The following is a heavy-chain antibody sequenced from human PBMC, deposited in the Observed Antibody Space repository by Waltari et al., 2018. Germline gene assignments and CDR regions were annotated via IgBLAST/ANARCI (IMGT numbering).Heavy chain of an antibody. D-gene: IGHD5-12*01. CDR2: INTNTGNP. V-gene: IGHV7-4-1*02. CDR1: GYTFTSYA. CDR3: ARDIVDIVPYAGRPFDY. Sequence: QVQLVQSGSELKKPGASVKVSCKASGYTFTSYAMNWVRQAPGQGLEWMGWINTNTGNPTYAQGFTGRFVFSLDTSVSTAYLQISSLKAEDTAVYYCARDIVDIVPYAGRPFDYWGQGTLVTVSS. J-gene: IGHJ4*02.